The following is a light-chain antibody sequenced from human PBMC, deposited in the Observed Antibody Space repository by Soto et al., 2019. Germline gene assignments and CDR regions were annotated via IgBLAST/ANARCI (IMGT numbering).Light chain of an antibody. V-gene: IGLV2-23*02. CDR2: EVS. CDR3: CSYAGSNTYV. Sequence: QSVLTQPASVSGSPGQSITISCTGTSSDVGSYNLVSWYQQHPGKAPKVMIYEVSKWPSGVPNRFSGSKSGNTASLTISGPQAEDEADYSCCSYAGSNTYVFGTGTKVTVL. J-gene: IGLJ1*01. CDR1: SSDVGSYNL.